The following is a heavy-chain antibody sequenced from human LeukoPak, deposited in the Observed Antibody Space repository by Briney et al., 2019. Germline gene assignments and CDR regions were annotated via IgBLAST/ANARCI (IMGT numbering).Heavy chain of an antibody. CDR2: IYYTGST. Sequence: PSETLSLTCSVAVGWISRLYWGWIRQPPGKGLEWIGYIYYTGSTNYNPSLKSRVTMFVDMSKNQFSLRLSSVTAADTAVYYCARHRAYSSSSPFDYWGQGTLVTVSS. CDR1: VGWISRLY. V-gene: IGHV4-59*08. D-gene: IGHD6-6*01. CDR3: ARHRAYSSSSPFDY. J-gene: IGHJ4*02.